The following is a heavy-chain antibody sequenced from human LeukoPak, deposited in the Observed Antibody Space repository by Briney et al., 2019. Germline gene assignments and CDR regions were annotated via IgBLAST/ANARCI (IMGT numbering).Heavy chain of an antibody. CDR1: GYSFTSYW. CDR3: ATSDCSGGSCYNFDY. V-gene: IGHV5-51*01. Sequence: GESLKISCKGSGYSFTSYWIGWVRQMPGKGLEWMGIIYPGDSDTRYSPSFQGQVTISADKSISTAYLQWSSLKASDTAMYYCATSDCSGGSCYNFDYWGQGTLVTVSS. CDR2: IYPGDSDT. D-gene: IGHD2-15*01. J-gene: IGHJ4*02.